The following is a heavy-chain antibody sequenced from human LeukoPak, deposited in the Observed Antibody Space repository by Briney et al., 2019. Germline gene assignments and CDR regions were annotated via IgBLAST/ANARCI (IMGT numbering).Heavy chain of an antibody. V-gene: IGHV1-46*01. J-gene: IGHJ6*03. CDR1: GYTFTNNW. Sequence: ASVKVSCKAFGYTFTNNWMHWVRQAPGQGPEWMGLISPTGGSTAYAQKFQGRVTLTRDMSTSTDYLELSSLRSEDTAVYYCARDARSGGDYVRYYYMDVWGKGTTVTISS. CDR2: ISPTGGST. D-gene: IGHD2-21*02. CDR3: ARDARSGGDYVRYYYMDV.